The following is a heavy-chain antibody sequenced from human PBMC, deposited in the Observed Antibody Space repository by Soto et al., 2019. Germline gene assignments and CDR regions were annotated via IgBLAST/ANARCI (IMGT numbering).Heavy chain of an antibody. J-gene: IGHJ4*02. CDR1: GGSISSNYYY. CDR2: IYYSGST. D-gene: IGHD1-26*01. Sequence: PSETLSLTCTVSGGSISSNYYYWGWIRQPPGKGLEWIGSIYYSGSTYYNPSLKSRVTISVDTSKNQFSLKLSSVTAAGTAVYYCARPSGSYLYYFDYWGQGTLVTVSS. V-gene: IGHV4-39*01. CDR3: ARPSGSYLYYFDY.